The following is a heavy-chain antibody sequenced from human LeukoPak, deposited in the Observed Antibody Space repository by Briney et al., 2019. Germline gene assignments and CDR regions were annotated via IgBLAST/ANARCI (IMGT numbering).Heavy chain of an antibody. V-gene: IGHV3-23*01. Sequence: GGSLRLSCAASGFTFNIHALNWVRQAPGKGLEWVSAISATGHRTYYADSVKGRFTISGDNSKNTMYMQMNSLRAEDTAVYYCAKERVSSGNVIDYWGQGTLVTVSS. CDR3: AKERVSSGNVIDY. CDR2: ISATGHRT. D-gene: IGHD5-12*01. J-gene: IGHJ4*02. CDR1: GFTFNIHA.